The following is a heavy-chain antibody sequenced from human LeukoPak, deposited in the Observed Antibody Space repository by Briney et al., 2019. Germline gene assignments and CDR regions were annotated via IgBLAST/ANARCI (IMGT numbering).Heavy chain of an antibody. CDR1: GYTFTSYA. V-gene: IGHV7-4-1*02. J-gene: IGHJ6*02. Sequence: VASVKVSCKASGYTFTSYAMNWVRQAPGQGLEWMGWINTNTGNPTYTQGFTGRFVFSLDTSVSTAYLQISSLKAEDTAVYYCARDNVEIYCSGGSCYPYYYYYGMDVWGQGTTVTVSS. CDR3: ARDNVEIYCSGGSCYPYYYYYGMDV. CDR2: INTNTGNP. D-gene: IGHD2-15*01.